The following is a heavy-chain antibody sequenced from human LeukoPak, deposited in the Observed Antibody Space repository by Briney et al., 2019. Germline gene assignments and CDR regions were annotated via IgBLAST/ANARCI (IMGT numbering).Heavy chain of an antibody. V-gene: IGHV3-33*08. Sequence: GGSPRLSCAASGFTFRSYEMNWVRQAPGKGLEWVAVIWYDGSNKYYADSVKGRFTISRDNSKNTLYLQMNSLRAEDTAVYYCARNQDYGVYNSVGAFDIWGQGTMVTVSS. CDR2: IWYDGSNK. CDR3: ARNQDYGVYNSVGAFDI. CDR1: GFTFRSYE. J-gene: IGHJ3*02. D-gene: IGHD4-17*01.